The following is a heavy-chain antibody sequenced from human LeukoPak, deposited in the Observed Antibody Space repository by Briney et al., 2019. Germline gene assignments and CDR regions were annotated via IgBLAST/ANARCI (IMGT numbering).Heavy chain of an antibody. CDR2: INYSGST. CDR3: ARRGVGATTWDAFDI. V-gene: IGHV4-59*08. D-gene: IGHD1-26*01. Sequence: PSETLSLTCTVSGGSLTRYHWGWIRQPPGKGLEWIGYINYSGSTNYSPSLESRVTISLDTSKNQFSLQLSSVTAADTAVYYCARRGVGATTWDAFDIWGQGALVTVSS. J-gene: IGHJ3*02. CDR1: GGSLTRYH.